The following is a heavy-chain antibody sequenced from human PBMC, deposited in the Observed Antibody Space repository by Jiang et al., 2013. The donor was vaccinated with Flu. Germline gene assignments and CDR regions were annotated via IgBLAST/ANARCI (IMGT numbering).Heavy chain of an antibody. Sequence: LLKPSETLSLTCTVSGGSINTSYWSWIRQPPGKGLEWIGYIFYSGNSNYNPSLKSRVTISVDTSKNQFSLKLRSVTAADTAVYYCARSYGARRTLDYWGQGTLVTVSS. V-gene: IGHV4-59*01. CDR3: ARSYGARRTLDY. CDR2: IFYSGNS. D-gene: IGHD4/OR15-4a*01. CDR1: GGSINTSY. J-gene: IGHJ4*02.